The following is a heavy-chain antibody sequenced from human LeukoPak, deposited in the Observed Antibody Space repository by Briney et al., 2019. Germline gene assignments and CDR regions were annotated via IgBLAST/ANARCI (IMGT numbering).Heavy chain of an antibody. CDR3: ARSPTGLPSAFDI. D-gene: IGHD2-8*02. CDR1: GFTFSSYA. V-gene: IGHV3-30-3*01. J-gene: IGHJ3*02. CDR2: ISYDGSNK. Sequence: GGSLRLSCAASGFTFSSYAMHWVRQAPGKGLEWVAVISYDGSNKYYADSVKGRFTISRDNSKNTLYLQMNSLRAEDTAVYYCARSPTGLPSAFDIWGQGTMVTVSS.